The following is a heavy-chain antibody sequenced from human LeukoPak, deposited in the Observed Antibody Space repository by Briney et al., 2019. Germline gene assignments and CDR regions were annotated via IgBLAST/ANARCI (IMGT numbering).Heavy chain of an antibody. CDR1: GGSFSGYY. Sequence: TSETLSLTCAVYGGSFSGYYWSWIRQPPGKGLEWIGEINHSGSTNYSPSLKSRVTISADTSKNQFSLKLNSVTAADTAVYYCARDYRGWYYFDYWGQGTLVTVSS. V-gene: IGHV4-34*01. CDR2: INHSGST. CDR3: ARDYRGWYYFDY. J-gene: IGHJ4*02. D-gene: IGHD6-19*01.